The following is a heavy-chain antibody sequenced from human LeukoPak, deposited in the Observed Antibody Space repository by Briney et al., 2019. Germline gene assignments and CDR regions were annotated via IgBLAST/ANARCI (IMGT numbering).Heavy chain of an antibody. D-gene: IGHD5-12*01. V-gene: IGHV4-34*01. J-gene: IGHJ6*03. CDR2: IIHSGST. CDR1: GTSFSDYY. CDR3: ARGSGGAWREEWLRDYWYYYMDV. Sequence: AETLSLSCAVYGTSFSDYYWTWVRQPPGKGLEWIGEIIHSGSTKYNPSLKSRLTVSVDTSKNQISLRLSSVTAADTAVYYCARGSGGAWREEWLRDYWYYYMDVWGKGTTVTVSS.